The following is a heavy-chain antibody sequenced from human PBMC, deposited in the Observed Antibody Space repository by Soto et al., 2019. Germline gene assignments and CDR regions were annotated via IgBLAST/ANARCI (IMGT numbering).Heavy chain of an antibody. D-gene: IGHD6-13*01. CDR1: GFTVSSNY. J-gene: IGHJ6*02. Sequence: GSLRLSCAASGFTVSSNYMSWVRQAPGKGLEWVSVIYSGGSTYYADSVKGRFTISRDNSKNTLYLQMNSLRAEDTAVYYCSTEGIAAATYYYGMDVWGQGTTVTVSS. CDR2: IYSGGST. CDR3: STEGIAAATYYYGMDV. V-gene: IGHV3-53*01.